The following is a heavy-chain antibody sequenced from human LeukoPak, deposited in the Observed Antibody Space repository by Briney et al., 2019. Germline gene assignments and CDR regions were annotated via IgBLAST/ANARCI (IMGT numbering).Heavy chain of an antibody. Sequence: PGGSLRLSCAASGFTVSSNYMNWVRQAPGRGLEWVSVLYSGGGTYYADSVKGRLNISRDNSKNTLYLQMNSMRAEDWAMYYCARGDSLDYWGQGTLVTVSS. J-gene: IGHJ4*02. CDR3: ARGDSLDY. CDR2: LYSGGGT. CDR1: GFTVSSNY. V-gene: IGHV3-53*01.